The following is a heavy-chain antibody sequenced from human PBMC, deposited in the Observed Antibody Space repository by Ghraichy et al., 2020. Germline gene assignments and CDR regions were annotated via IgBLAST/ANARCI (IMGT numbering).Heavy chain of an antibody. Sequence: GGSLRLSCAASAFTFSSYAMTWVRQAPGKGLEWVSTIRGSGSSTYYTDSVKGRFTISRDNSKNTLYLQMNRLRAEDTAVYYCAKDRDYYDSSGYYFNAFDIWGQGTLVTVSS. CDR3: AKDRDYYDSSGYYFNAFDI. CDR2: IRGSGSST. J-gene: IGHJ3*02. CDR1: AFTFSSYA. V-gene: IGHV3-23*01. D-gene: IGHD3-22*01.